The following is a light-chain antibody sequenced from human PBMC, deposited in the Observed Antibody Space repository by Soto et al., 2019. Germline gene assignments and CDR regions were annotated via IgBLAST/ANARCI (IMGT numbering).Light chain of an antibody. J-gene: IGKJ2*01. CDR3: QQYDDLPYT. CDR1: QDINNY. Sequence: DIQMPQSPSSLSASVGDRVTIACQANQDINNYLSWFQQKPGKAPKLLIFDASQLEAGVPSRFRGGGSGTDFTVTISSVQPEDIVTYFCQQYDDLPYTFGQGTKLEIK. V-gene: IGKV1-33*01. CDR2: DAS.